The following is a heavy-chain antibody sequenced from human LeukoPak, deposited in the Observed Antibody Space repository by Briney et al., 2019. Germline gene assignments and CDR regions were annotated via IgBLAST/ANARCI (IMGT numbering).Heavy chain of an antibody. CDR1: GYTFTSYY. V-gene: IGHV1-46*01. Sequence: VASVKVSCKASGYTFTSYYMHWVRQAPGQGLEWMGIINPSGGSTSYAQKFQGRVTMTRDTSISTAYMELSRLRSDDTAVYYCARVAGYDRSGYYGEPDYWGQGTLVTVSS. J-gene: IGHJ4*02. D-gene: IGHD3-22*01. CDR2: INPSGGST. CDR3: ARVAGYDRSGYYGEPDY.